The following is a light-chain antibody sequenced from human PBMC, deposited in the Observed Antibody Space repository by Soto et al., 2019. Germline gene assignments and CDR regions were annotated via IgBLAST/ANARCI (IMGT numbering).Light chain of an antibody. CDR3: QQYGSSPAT. J-gene: IGKJ5*01. V-gene: IGKV3-20*01. CDR2: GTS. CDR1: QTVSSGY. Sequence: EIVLTQSPDTLSLSPGERATLSCRASQTVSSGYLAWYQQKPGQAPRLLIYGTSSRATGFSGSGSGTDFTLTISRLEPEDFVVYYCQQYGSSPATFGQGTRLEIK.